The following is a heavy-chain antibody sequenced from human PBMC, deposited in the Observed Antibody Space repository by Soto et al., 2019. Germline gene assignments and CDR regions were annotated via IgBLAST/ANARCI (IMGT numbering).Heavy chain of an antibody. D-gene: IGHD3-22*01. Sequence: QVQLVQSGAELKKPGASVKVSCKASGYTFSNYGISWVRQAPGQVLEWLGWISAYSGDTNFAQRFQGRVTMTTDTSTSTAYMELRSLTSDDTALYYCARDVVAITTGGPDYWGQGTLVTVSS. V-gene: IGHV1-18*01. CDR2: ISAYSGDT. J-gene: IGHJ4*02. CDR1: GYTFSNYG. CDR3: ARDVVAITTGGPDY.